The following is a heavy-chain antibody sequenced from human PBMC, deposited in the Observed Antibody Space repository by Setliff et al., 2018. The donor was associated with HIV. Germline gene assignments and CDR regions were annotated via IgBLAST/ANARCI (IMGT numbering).Heavy chain of an antibody. J-gene: IGHJ4*01. CDR1: GGSISSSSSF. CDR3: ARQVSIPGVAVTPLDY. V-gene: IGHV4-39*01. CDR2: IYYSGST. D-gene: IGHD3-3*01. Sequence: SETLSLTCTVSGGSISSSSSFWGWIRQPPGKGLEWIGSIYYSGSTYYNPSLQSRVTISVDTSKNQFSLKLTSVTASDGAVYYCARQVSIPGVAVTPLDYWGHGSLVTVSS.